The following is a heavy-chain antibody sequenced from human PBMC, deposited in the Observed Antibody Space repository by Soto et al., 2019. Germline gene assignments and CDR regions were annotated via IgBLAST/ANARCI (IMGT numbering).Heavy chain of an antibody. V-gene: IGHV3-23*01. CDR1: EFTFINYA. D-gene: IGHD2-15*01. CDR2: ISGSGGST. Sequence: EVQLLESGGGLVQPGGSLRLSCAASEFTFINYAMTWVRQAPGKGLEWVSGISGSGGSTYYADSVKGRFTISRDDSEKTLYLQMNHLRADDTAVYYCAKPVGYCSGGTCYSWYFDLWGRGTLVTVSS. CDR3: AKPVGYCSGGTCYSWYFDL. J-gene: IGHJ2*01.